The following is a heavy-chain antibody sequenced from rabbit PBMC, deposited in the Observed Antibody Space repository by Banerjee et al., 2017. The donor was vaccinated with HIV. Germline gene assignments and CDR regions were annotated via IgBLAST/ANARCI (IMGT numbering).Heavy chain of an antibody. CDR1: GFSFSSNYW. V-gene: IGHV1S40*01. CDR2: IDTGGSGGT. CDR3: ARSRTSGWSPGNL. J-gene: IGHJ4*01. D-gene: IGHD4-1*01. Sequence: QSLEESGGDLVKPGASLTLTCTAYGFSFSSNYWICWVRQAPGKGLEWSACIDTGGSGGTYYASWAKGRFTISKTSSTTVTLQMTSLTAADTATYFCARSRTSGWSPGNLWGPGTLVTVS.